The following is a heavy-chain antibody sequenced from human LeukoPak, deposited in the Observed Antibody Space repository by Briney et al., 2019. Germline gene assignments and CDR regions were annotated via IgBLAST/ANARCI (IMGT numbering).Heavy chain of an antibody. Sequence: PGGSLRLSCAASGFTFSNAWMSWIRQPPGKGLEWIGYVFHTGDTNSNPSLKSRVTVSLDTSTSQVSLRLTSVTAADTAVYYCARHPFATPFDHWGRGILVTASS. CDR3: ARHPFATPFDH. V-gene: IGHV4-59*08. D-gene: IGHD2-15*01. J-gene: IGHJ4*02. CDR1: GFTFSNAW. CDR2: VFHTGDT.